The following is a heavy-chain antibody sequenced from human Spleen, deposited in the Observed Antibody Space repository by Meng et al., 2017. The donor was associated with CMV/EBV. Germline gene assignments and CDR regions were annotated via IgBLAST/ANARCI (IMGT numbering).Heavy chain of an antibody. CDR1: GFPFDDYG. CDR3: ARFLHCSSTSCRYYFDY. J-gene: IGHJ4*02. CDR2: INWNGGST. D-gene: IGHD2-2*01. V-gene: IGHV3-20*04. Sequence: LSLTCAASGFPFDDYGMSWVRQAPGKGLEWVSGINWNGGSTGYADSVKGRFTISRDNAKNSLYLQMNSLRAEDTAVYYCARFLHCSSTSCRYYFDYWGQGTLVTVSS.